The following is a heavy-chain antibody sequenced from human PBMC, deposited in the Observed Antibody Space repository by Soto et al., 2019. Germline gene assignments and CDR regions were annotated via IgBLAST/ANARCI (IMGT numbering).Heavy chain of an antibody. CDR3: ARDRRVWSSEYFDY. CDR1: GFTFSSYW. CDR2: IKQDGSEK. J-gene: IGHJ4*02. Sequence: PGGSLRLSCAASGFTFSSYWMSWVRQAPGKGLEWVANIKQDGSEKYYVDSVKGRFTISRDNAKNSLYLQMNSLRAEDTAVYYCARDRRVWSSEYFDYWGQGTLVTVSS. D-gene: IGHD3-10*01. V-gene: IGHV3-7*01.